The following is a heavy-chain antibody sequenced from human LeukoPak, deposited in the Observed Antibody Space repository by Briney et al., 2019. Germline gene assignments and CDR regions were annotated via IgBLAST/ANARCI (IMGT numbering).Heavy chain of an antibody. D-gene: IGHD3-10*01. CDR1: GFTFSSYD. V-gene: IGHV3-23*01. CDR3: AKSKPYYYGSGSYYKNPFDY. Sequence: GGSLRLSCAASGFTFSSYDMTWVRQAPGKGLEWVSGISGSGDSTYYADSVKGRFTISRDNSKNSLYLQMNSLRAEDTAIYYCAKSKPYYYGSGSYYKNPFDYWGQGTLVTVSS. CDR2: ISGSGDST. J-gene: IGHJ4*02.